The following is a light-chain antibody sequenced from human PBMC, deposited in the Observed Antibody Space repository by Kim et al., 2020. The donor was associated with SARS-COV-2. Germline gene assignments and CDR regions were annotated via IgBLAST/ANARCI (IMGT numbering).Light chain of an antibody. V-gene: IGKV3-11*01. CDR2: GAS. CDR3: QQRSNWRGT. CDR1: QGVSNY. J-gene: IGKJ4*01. Sequence: LSPGESATLSCRASQGVSNYLAWFQHKPGQAPRLLIYGASNRATGIPARFSGSGSETDFTLAISSLEPEDFPVYYCQQRSNWRGTFGGGTKVDIK.